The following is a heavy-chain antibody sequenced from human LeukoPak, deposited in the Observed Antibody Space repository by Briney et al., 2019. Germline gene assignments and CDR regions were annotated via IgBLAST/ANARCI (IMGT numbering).Heavy chain of an antibody. V-gene: IGHV3-23*01. CDR2: ISGSGGST. CDR3: AKRSYYDSSGYYPSFFAY. Sequence: PGGSLRLSCAASGFTFSSYAMSWVRQAPGKGLEWVSAISGSGGSTYYADSVKGRFTISRDNSKNTLYLQMNSLRAEDTAVYYCAKRSYYDSSGYYPSFFAYGGQGPLAPFS. CDR1: GFTFSSYA. J-gene: IGHJ4*02. D-gene: IGHD3-22*01.